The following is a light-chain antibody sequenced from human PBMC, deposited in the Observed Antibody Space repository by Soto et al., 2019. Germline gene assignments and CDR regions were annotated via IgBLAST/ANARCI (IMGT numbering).Light chain of an antibody. J-gene: IGKJ1*01. CDR2: GAS. V-gene: IGKV3-20*01. CDR3: QQYGSSGT. Sequence: EIVLTQSPGTLSLCPGERATLSCRASQSVSSSYLAWYQQKPGQAPRLLIYGASSRATGIPDRFSGSGSGTDFTLTISSLEPEDFAVYYCQQYGSSGTFGQGTKVDI. CDR1: QSVSSSY.